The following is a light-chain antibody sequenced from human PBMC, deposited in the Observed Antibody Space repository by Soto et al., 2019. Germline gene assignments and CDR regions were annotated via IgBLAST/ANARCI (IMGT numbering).Light chain of an antibody. V-gene: IGLV1-44*01. CDR2: TND. CDR3: ATWDDSAYG. CDR1: TSNIGTNT. J-gene: IGLJ1*01. Sequence: QSVLTQPPSVSGTPGQRVTISCSGSTSNIGTNTVNWFQHLPGTAPKLLIYTNDQRPSGVPDRFSGSRSGTSASLAISGLQSEDEADYYCATWDDSAYGFGIGTKVTVL.